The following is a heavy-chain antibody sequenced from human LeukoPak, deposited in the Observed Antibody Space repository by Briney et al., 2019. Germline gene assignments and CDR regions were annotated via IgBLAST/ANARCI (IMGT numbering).Heavy chain of an antibody. D-gene: IGHD1-1*01. CDR1: GYTFTSHG. V-gene: IGHV1-18*01. Sequence: GASVKVSCKASGYTFTSHGISWVRQAPGQGLEWMGWISAYNGNTNYAQKLQGRVTMTTDTSTSTAYMELRSLRSDDTAVYYCARDEGLERPNWFDSWGQGTLVTVSS. CDR3: ARDEGLERPNWFDS. CDR2: ISAYNGNT. J-gene: IGHJ5*01.